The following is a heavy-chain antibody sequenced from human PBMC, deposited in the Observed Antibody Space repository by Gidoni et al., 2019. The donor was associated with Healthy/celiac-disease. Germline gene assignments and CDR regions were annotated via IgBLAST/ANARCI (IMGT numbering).Heavy chain of an antibody. Sequence: EVQLVASGGGLVQPGGSLRLSCSASGFTFSSYAMSWVRQAPGKGLEWVSAISGRGGSTYYEDSVKGRFTISRDNTKNTLYLQMNSLRAEDTAVYYCAKRVDSSGYPFDYWGQGTLVTVSS. J-gene: IGHJ4*02. V-gene: IGHV3-23*04. D-gene: IGHD3-22*01. CDR1: GFTFSSYA. CDR3: AKRVDSSGYPFDY. CDR2: ISGRGGST.